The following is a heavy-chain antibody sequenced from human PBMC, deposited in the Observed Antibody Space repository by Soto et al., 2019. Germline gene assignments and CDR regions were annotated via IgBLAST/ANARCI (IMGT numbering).Heavy chain of an antibody. CDR2: ISAYNGNT. CDR3: ASDFFGIVAYYYYGMDV. J-gene: IGHJ6*02. D-gene: IGHD2-21*01. V-gene: IGHV1-18*04. Sequence: ASVKVSCKASGYTFTSYGISWVRQAPGQGLEWMGWISAYNGNTNYAQKLQGRVTMTTDTSTSTAYMELRSLRSDDTAVYYCASDFFGIVAYYYYGMDVWGQGTTVTVSS. CDR1: GYTFTSYG.